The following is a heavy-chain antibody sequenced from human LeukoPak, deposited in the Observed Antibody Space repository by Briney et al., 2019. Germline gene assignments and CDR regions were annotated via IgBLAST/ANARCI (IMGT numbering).Heavy chain of an antibody. CDR2: INPNYGGT. J-gene: IGHJ4*02. CDR1: GYTFTGHY. Sequence: ASVKVSCKTSGYTFTGHYLHWVRQAPGQGPEWMGWINPNYGGTKYAPKFQGRVTMTRDTSITTAYMELSRLTSDDTAVYYCARDTGFPFFDYWGQGSLVTVSS. V-gene: IGHV1-2*02. CDR3: ARDTGFPFFDY.